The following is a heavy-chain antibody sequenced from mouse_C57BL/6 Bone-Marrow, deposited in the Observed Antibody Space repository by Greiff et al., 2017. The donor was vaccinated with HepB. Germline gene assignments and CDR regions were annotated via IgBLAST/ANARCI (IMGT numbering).Heavy chain of an antibody. Sequence: EVKLMESGGGLVQPGGSLKLSCAASGFTFSDYGMAWVRQAPRKGPEWVAFISNLAYSIYYADTVTGRFTISRENAKNTLYLEMSSLRSEDTAMYYCARRGFYGSSYYAMDYWGQGTSVTVSS. CDR1: GFTFSDYG. CDR2: ISNLAYSI. J-gene: IGHJ4*01. D-gene: IGHD1-1*01. V-gene: IGHV5-15*01. CDR3: ARRGFYGSSYYAMDY.